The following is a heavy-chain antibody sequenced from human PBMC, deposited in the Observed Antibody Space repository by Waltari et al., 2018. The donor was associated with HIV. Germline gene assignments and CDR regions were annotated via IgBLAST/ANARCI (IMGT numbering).Heavy chain of an antibody. V-gene: IGHV1-18*01. D-gene: IGHD3-10*01. Sequence: QVRLVQSGGEVKKPGASVKVSCKASGYPFTNHGISWVRKAPGQGLWVMVWVSANTGETNYTQTLHGRISVTTDKSTTTAYLELRGLRSDDAATYYCARDSPFYYGSGTYRNLDYWGQGTLVTVSS. CDR2: VSANTGET. CDR3: ARDSPFYYGSGTYRNLDY. CDR1: GYPFTNHG. J-gene: IGHJ4*02.